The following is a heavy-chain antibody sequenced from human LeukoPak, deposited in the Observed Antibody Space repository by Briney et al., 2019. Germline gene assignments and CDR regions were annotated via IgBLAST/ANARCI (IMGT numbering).Heavy chain of an antibody. Sequence: GRSLRLSCAASGFTFSSYVMHWVRQAPGKGLEWVALLSNDGSSKYYADSVKGRFTISRDNSKNTLYLQMSSLRTEDTVVYYCARGGSDWYNGDYWGQGTLVTVSS. D-gene: IGHD6-19*01. V-gene: IGHV3-30-3*01. J-gene: IGHJ4*02. CDR1: GFTFSSYV. CDR3: ARGGSDWYNGDY. CDR2: LSNDGSSK.